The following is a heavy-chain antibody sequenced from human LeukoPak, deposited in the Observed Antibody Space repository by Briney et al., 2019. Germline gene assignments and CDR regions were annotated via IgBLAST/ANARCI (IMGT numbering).Heavy chain of an antibody. V-gene: IGHV3-49*04. J-gene: IGHJ6*02. Sequence: PGGSLRLSCAASGFIFRDRAMSWVRQAPGKGREWVGFIRARALGGTIDYAASVKDRFIISRDDSQSIAYLHMNSLTTEDTAVYYCSRNSGTYRGYGMDVWGQGTTVTVSS. CDR3: SRNSGTYRGYGMDV. CDR1: GFIFRDRA. CDR2: IRARALGGTI. D-gene: IGHD2/OR15-2a*01.